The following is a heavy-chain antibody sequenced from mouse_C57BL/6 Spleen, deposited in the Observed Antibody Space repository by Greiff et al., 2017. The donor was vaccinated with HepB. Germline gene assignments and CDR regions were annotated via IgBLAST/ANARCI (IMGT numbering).Heavy chain of an antibody. D-gene: IGHD1-1*01. CDR1: GFSLTSYG. CDR3: ARGGYYGSSSFAY. J-gene: IGHJ3*01. CDR2: IWRGGST. V-gene: IGHV2-2*01. Sequence: VQLVESGPGLVQPSQSLSITCTVSGFSLTSYGVHWVRQSPGKGLEWLGVIWRGGSTDYNAAFISRLSISKDNSKSQVFFKMNSLQADDTAIYYCARGGYYGSSSFAYWGQGTLVTVSA.